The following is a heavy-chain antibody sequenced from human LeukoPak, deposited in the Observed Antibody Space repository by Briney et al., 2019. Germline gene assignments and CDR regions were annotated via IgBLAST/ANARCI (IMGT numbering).Heavy chain of an antibody. Sequence: SQTLSLTCTVSGGSISSGSYYWSWIRQPAGKGLEWSGRIYTSGSTNYNPSLKSRVTISVDTSKNQFSLKLSSVTAADTAVYYCARGPTYCSSSSCLQGEWGQGTLVTVSS. J-gene: IGHJ4*02. D-gene: IGHD2-15*01. V-gene: IGHV4-61*02. CDR1: GGSISSGSYY. CDR2: IYTSGST. CDR3: ARGPTYCSSSSCLQGE.